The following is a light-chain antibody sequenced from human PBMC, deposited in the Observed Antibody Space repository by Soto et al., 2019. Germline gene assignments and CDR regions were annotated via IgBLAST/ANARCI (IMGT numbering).Light chain of an antibody. Sequence: DIKMSKSPSPLSAYLGDRVTITCWASQSISSYLNWYQQKPGKAPKVLIYVASSLQSGVPSNFSGSGSGTDFTLTISSLQPEDFATYYCQQSNSAPHTFGGGTKVDI. CDR1: QSISSY. CDR3: QQSNSAPHT. CDR2: VAS. J-gene: IGKJ4*01. V-gene: IGKV1-39*01.